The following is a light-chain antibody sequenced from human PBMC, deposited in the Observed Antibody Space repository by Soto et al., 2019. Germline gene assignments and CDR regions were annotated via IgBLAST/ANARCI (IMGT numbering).Light chain of an antibody. J-gene: IGKJ5*01. V-gene: IGKV3-20*01. CDR2: DVS. Sequence: EIVLTQSPGTLFLSPGERATLSCRASQSVSSRYLAWYQQKPGQAPRLLIYDVSSRATGIPDRFSGSGSGTDFTLTISRLEPEDFAVYYCQQYGSSPPAITFGQGTRLEIK. CDR3: QQYGSSPPAIT. CDR1: QSVSSRY.